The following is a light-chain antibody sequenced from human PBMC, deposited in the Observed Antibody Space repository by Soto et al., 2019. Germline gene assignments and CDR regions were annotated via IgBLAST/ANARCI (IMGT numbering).Light chain of an antibody. V-gene: IGKV3-20*01. CDR1: QSVSSSY. CDR2: GAS. J-gene: IGKJ2*01. CDR3: QQYGSSSPYT. Sequence: EIVLTQSPGTLSLSPGERATLSCRASQSVSSSYLAWYQQKPGQAPRLLIYGASSRATGIPDRFSGSGSGTDVTLTISRLEPEDFAVDYCQQYGSSSPYTFGRGTKLVIK.